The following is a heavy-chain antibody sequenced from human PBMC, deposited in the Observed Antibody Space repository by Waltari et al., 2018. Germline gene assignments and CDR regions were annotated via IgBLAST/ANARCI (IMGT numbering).Heavy chain of an antibody. J-gene: IGHJ4*02. CDR1: GFSFSTDG. CDR3: VKTVVGSFIFDY. Sequence: EVQLVESGGGLFQPGGSRRLSCYASGFSFSTDGRHWVRQTPGKGLEYVAGISDNGRSTYYANSVKDRFSISRDNSKNTLYIQMSSLRSEDTAIYYCVKTVVGSFIFDYWGQGTLVTVSS. CDR2: ISDNGRST. V-gene: IGHV3-64D*06. D-gene: IGHD1-26*01.